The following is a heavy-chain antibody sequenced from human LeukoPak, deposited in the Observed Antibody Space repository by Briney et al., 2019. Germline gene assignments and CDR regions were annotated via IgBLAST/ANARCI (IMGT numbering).Heavy chain of an antibody. CDR2: FGGGGNT. D-gene: IGHD1-14*01. Sequence: GGSLRLSCAASGFTFSSYAMHWVRQAPGKGLEWVSAFGGGGNTYYADSVKGRFTISRDNSKNTLYLQMNSLRVEDTAVYYCARHWTGTKSFDYWGQGTLVTVSS. V-gene: IGHV3-23*01. J-gene: IGHJ4*02. CDR1: GFTFSSYA. CDR3: ARHWTGTKSFDY.